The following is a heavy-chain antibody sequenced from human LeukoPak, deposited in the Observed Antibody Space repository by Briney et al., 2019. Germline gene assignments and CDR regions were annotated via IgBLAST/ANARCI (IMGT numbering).Heavy chain of an antibody. D-gene: IGHD2-2*01. J-gene: IGHJ4*02. Sequence: GRSLRLSCAASGFTFSSYGIHWVRQAPGKGLEWVAYIRYDGSSKYYADSVRGRFTISRDNSKNTVYLQMNSLRAEDTAVYYCGKGTEVVPAVVDYWGQGTLVTVSS. CDR3: GKGTEVVPAVVDY. V-gene: IGHV3-30*02. CDR2: IRYDGSSK. CDR1: GFTFSSYG.